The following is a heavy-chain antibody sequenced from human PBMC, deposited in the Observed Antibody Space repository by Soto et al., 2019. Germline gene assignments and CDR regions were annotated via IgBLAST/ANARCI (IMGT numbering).Heavy chain of an antibody. J-gene: IGHJ4*02. CDR1: GFAFSRSA. D-gene: IGHD3-16*01. Sequence: EVQLLESGGGLIQPGGSLRLSCAASGFAFSRSAMAWVRQAPEKGLEWVSSISEGGGTTFYAGSVEGRFTISRDNSKTTLYLQMNSVRAEDTAVYYCAKGGYRHAYDWGRGTLVTVSS. CDR3: AKGGYRHAYD. CDR2: ISEGGGTT. V-gene: IGHV3-23*01.